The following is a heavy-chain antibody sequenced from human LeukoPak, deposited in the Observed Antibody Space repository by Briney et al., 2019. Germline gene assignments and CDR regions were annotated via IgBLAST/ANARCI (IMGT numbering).Heavy chain of an antibody. CDR1: GFSFSGSS. J-gene: IGHJ5*01. D-gene: IGHD3-10*01. Sequence: PGGSLRLSCAASGFSFSGSSFNWVRQAPGKGLEWVSYISTSDRLVYYAESVKGRVTISRDNAKNTVYLQMNSLRADDTAMYYCARAVTYFYGSVTYDWFESWGQGTLVTVSS. CDR2: ISTSDRLV. V-gene: IGHV3-48*04. CDR3: ARAVTYFYGSVTYDWFES.